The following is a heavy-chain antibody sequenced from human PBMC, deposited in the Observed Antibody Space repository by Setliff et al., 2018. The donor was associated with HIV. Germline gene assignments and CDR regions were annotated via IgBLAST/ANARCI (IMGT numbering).Heavy chain of an antibody. CDR3: MRGRSITIFGVAYFDF. J-gene: IGHJ4*02. CDR2: INPDSGAT. V-gene: IGHV1-2*02. D-gene: IGHD3-3*01. CDR1: GYTFTAYY. Sequence: ASVKVSCKSSGYTFTAYYIHWVRQARGQGLEWMGWINPDSGATKYAEKFEGRVSLTRDTSINTVYMELSSLRSDDTAVYYCMRGRSITIFGVAYFDFWGQGTQVTVSS.